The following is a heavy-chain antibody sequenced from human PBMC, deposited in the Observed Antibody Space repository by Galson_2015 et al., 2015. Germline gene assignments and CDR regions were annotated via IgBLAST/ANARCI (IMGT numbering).Heavy chain of an antibody. CDR1: GFTFSSYN. V-gene: IGHV3-21*01. D-gene: IGHD3-16*02. J-gene: IGHJ4*02. CDR3: ARFMITFGGVIAPVDY. CDR2: ISSSSSYI. Sequence: SLRLSCAASGFTFSSYNMNWVRQAPGKGLEWVSSISSSSSYIYYADSVKGRFTISRDNAKNSLYLQMNSLRAEDTAVYYCARFMITFGGVIAPVDYWGQGTLVTVSS.